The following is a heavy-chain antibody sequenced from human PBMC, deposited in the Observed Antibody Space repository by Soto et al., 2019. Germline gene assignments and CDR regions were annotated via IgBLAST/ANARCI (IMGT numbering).Heavy chain of an antibody. J-gene: IGHJ6*02. CDR2: ISSSGSNI. CDR3: APDHYGLDV. Sequence: QVQLVESGGGLVKPGGSLRLSCAASGFTFSDHYMTWIRQAPGKGLEWVSYISSSGSNIYYVDSVKGRFTISRDNAKHCLNLQINRLRPADTAVYYCAPDHYGLDVWGQGTTVTVSS. V-gene: IGHV3-11*01. CDR1: GFTFSDHY.